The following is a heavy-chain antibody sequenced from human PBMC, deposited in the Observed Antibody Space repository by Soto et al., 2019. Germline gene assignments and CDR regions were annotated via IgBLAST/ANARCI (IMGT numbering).Heavy chain of an antibody. CDR1: GCGESGYT. CDR2: IIPILGIA. V-gene: IGHV1-69*02. CDR3: ARSTEDCSSTSCSLDHNYYYYYYHMDV. D-gene: IGHD2-2*01. J-gene: IGHJ6*03. Sequence: SSVHRSCQTSGCGESGYTGGLRRLDQEQGLERIGRIIPILGIANYAQKFQGRVTITADKSTSTAYMELSSLRSEDTAVYYCARSTEDCSSTSCSLDHNYYYYYYHMDVWGKGTTVTVSS.